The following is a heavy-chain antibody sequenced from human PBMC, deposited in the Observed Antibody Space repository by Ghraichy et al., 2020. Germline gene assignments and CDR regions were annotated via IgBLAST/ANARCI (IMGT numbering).Heavy chain of an antibody. CDR3: ARGPRYCSSTSCYRPGGYSSGRYYYYFDY. CDR2: INHSGST. Sequence: SETLSLTCAVYGGSFSGYYWSWIRQPPGKGLEWIGEINHSGSTNYNPSLKSRVTISVDTSKNQFSLKLSSVTAADTAVYYCARGPRYCSSTSCYRPGGYSSGRYYYYFDYWGQGTLVTVSS. V-gene: IGHV4-34*01. D-gene: IGHD2-2*02. J-gene: IGHJ4*02. CDR1: GGSFSGYY.